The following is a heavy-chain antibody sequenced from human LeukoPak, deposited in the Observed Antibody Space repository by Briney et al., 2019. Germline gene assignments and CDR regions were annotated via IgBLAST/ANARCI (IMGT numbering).Heavy chain of an antibody. D-gene: IGHD3-16*01. CDR1: GAPISSGGYF. Sequence: SETLSLTCTVSGAPISSGGYFWSWVRQHPGKGLEWIGYIHYSGSTSYNPSLKSRITISVDTSKNQFSLKLSSVTAADTAVYYCARETASLNYDIWGQGTMVTVSS. V-gene: IGHV4-31*03. CDR3: ARETASLNYDI. CDR2: IHYSGST. J-gene: IGHJ3*02.